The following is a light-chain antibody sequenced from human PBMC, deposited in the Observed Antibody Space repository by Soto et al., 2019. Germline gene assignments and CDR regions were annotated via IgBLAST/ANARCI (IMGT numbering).Light chain of an antibody. CDR2: GAS. J-gene: IGKJ4*01. Sequence: ESVLTQSPGTLSLSPGERATLSCRASQTVSTSYVAWYQQKPGQAPRLLIYGASSRATGIPDRFSGSGSGTDYTLTISSLEPEDFAVYYCQQYGFSLIAFGGGTKVEI. V-gene: IGKV3-20*01. CDR1: QTVSTSY. CDR3: QQYGFSLIA.